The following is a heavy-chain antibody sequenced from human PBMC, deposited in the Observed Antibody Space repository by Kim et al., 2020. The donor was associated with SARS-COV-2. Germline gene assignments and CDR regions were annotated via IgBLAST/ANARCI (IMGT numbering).Heavy chain of an antibody. CDR3: ARSSRYYFDY. CDR2: T. V-gene: IGHV4-59*01. J-gene: IGHJ4*02. Sequence: TNSHPSLKSRVTISVDTSKNQFSLKLSSVTAADTAVYYCARSSRYYFDYWGQGTLVTVSS.